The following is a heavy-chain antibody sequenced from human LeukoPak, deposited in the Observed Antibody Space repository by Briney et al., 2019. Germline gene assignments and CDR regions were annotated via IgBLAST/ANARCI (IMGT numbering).Heavy chain of an antibody. Sequence: GGSLRLSCAASGFMFSSNWMSWVRQAPGKGLEWVANIKLDGSEKNYVDSVKGRFTISRDNTKNSPYLQMNSLRVEDTAVFYCARDQYDTWSRRGNFDSWGQGTLVIVSS. CDR3: ARDQYDTWSRRGNFDS. D-gene: IGHD3-3*01. CDR2: IKLDGSEK. J-gene: IGHJ4*02. V-gene: IGHV3-7*03. CDR1: GFMFSSNW.